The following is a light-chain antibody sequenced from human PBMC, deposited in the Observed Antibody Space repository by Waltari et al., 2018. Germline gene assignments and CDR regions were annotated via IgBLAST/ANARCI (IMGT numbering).Light chain of an antibody. V-gene: IGKV1-33*01. J-gene: IGKJ4*01. CDR1: QDISNF. CDR3: QQFELLPLT. Sequence: DIQMTQSPSSLSASVGDRVTITCRASQDISNFINWYQQKPGKAPKLLIFDASRLQPGVPSRCRGSGSGTDFSFVISSLQSEDVGTYYCQQFELLPLTFGGGTKVEIK. CDR2: DAS.